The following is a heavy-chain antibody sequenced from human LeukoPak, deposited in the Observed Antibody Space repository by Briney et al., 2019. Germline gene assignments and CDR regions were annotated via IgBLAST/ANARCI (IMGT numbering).Heavy chain of an antibody. CDR2: IKSKTDGGTT. Sequence: KPGGSLRLSCAASGFTFSNAWMSWVRQGPGKGLECVGRIKSKTDGGTTDYAAPVKGRFTISRDDSKNTLYLQMNSLKTEDTAVYYCTSKRYSSGWEEYYFDYWGQGTLVTVSS. CDR3: TSKRYSSGWEEYYFDY. D-gene: IGHD6-19*01. CDR1: GFTFSNAW. J-gene: IGHJ4*02. V-gene: IGHV3-15*01.